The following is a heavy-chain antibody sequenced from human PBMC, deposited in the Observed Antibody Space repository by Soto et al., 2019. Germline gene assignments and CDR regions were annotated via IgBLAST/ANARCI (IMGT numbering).Heavy chain of an antibody. CDR1: GLTFSSYW. Sequence: PVWSLRLSCAASGLTFSSYWMSWVRQAPGKGLEWVANIKQDGSEKYYVDSVKGRFTISRDNAKNSLYLQMNSLRAEDTAVYYCARVEMATSTFDYWGQGTLVTVSS. CDR3: ARVEMATSTFDY. CDR2: IKQDGSEK. D-gene: IGHD5-12*01. J-gene: IGHJ4*02. V-gene: IGHV3-7*01.